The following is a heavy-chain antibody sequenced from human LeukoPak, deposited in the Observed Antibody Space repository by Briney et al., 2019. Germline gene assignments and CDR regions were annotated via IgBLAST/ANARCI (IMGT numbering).Heavy chain of an antibody. Sequence: GGSLRLSCAGSGFNFIDNSMHWVRQAPGKGLEWVSSISSSNTYIYYRDSVKGRFTISRDNAKNSLFLQMSSLRDEDTAVYYCARGYCSRTSCYMFASWGQGTRVTVSS. V-gene: IGHV3-21*01. CDR2: ISSSNTYI. CDR3: ARGYCSRTSCYMFAS. J-gene: IGHJ4*02. D-gene: IGHD2-2*02. CDR1: GFNFIDNS.